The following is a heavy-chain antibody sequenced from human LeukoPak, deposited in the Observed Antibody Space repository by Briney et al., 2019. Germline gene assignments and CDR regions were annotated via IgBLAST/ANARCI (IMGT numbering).Heavy chain of an antibody. J-gene: IGHJ4*02. V-gene: IGHV1-46*01. D-gene: IGHD3-10*01. CDR1: GYTFTSYY. Sequence: ASVKVSCKASGYTFTSYYMHWVRQAPGQGLEWIGIINPSGGNTSYAQKFQGRVTMTRDTSTSTVYMELSSLRSEDTAVYYCARGYYGSGSYSPAYYFDYWGQGTLVTVSS. CDR2: INPSGGNT. CDR3: ARGYYGSGSYSPAYYFDY.